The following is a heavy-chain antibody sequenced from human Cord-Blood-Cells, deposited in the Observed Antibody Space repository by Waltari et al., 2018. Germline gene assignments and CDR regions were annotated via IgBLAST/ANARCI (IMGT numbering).Heavy chain of an antibody. CDR3: AREEYSYGYFDY. CDR2: INHSGST. Sequence: QVQLQQWGAGLLKPSETLSLTCAVYGGSFRGYYWSWIRQPPGKGLEWIGEINHSGSTNYNPSLKSRVTISVDTSKNQFSLKLSSVTAADTAVYYCAREEYSYGYFDYWGQGTLVTVSS. V-gene: IGHV4-34*01. J-gene: IGHJ4*02. D-gene: IGHD5-18*01. CDR1: GGSFRGYY.